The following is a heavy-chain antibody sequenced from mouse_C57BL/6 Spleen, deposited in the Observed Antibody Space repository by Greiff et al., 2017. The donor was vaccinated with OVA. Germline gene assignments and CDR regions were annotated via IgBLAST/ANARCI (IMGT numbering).Heavy chain of an antibody. CDR1: GYSITSGYY. Sequence: ESGPGLVKPSQSLSLTCSVTGYSITSGYYWNWIRQFPGNKLEWMGYISYDGSNNYNPSLKNRISITRDTSKNQFFLKLNSVTTEDTATYYCASTYGYQRYFDVWGTGTTVAVSS. D-gene: IGHD2-2*01. CDR3: ASTYGYQRYFDV. V-gene: IGHV3-6*01. CDR2: ISYDGSN. J-gene: IGHJ1*03.